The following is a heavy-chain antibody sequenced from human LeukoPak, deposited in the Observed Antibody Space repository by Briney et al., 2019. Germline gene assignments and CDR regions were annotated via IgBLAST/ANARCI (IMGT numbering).Heavy chain of an antibody. V-gene: IGHV1-3*01. Sequence: ASVKVSCKASGYTFTSYAMHWVRQAPGQRLEWMGWINAGNGNTKYSQEFQGRVTITRDTSASTAYMELSSLRSDDTAVYYCARGIGSSFVFDYWGQGTLVTVSS. CDR3: ARGIGSSFVFDY. J-gene: IGHJ4*02. CDR1: GYTFTSYA. D-gene: IGHD6-6*01. CDR2: INAGNGNT.